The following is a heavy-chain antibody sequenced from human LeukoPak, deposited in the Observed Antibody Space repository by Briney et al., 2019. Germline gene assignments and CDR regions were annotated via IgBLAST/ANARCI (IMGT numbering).Heavy chain of an antibody. V-gene: IGHV3-30-3*02. J-gene: IGHJ6*02. CDR2: ISYDGSNK. CDR1: GFTFSSYA. Sequence: GGSLRLSCAASGFTFSSYAMSWVRQAPGKGLEWVAVISYDGSNKYYADSVKGRFTISRDNSKNTLYLQMNSLRAEDTAIYYCAKFSGVQFDRSSYSEFYYGMDVWGQGTTVTVSS. CDR3: AKFSGVQFDRSSYSEFYYGMDV. D-gene: IGHD3-22*01.